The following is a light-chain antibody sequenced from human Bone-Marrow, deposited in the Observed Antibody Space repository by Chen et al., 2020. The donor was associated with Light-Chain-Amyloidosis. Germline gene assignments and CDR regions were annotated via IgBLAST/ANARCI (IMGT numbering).Light chain of an antibody. J-gene: IGLJ2*01. Sequence: SYELTQPPSVSVSPGQTARITCSGDDLPTKYAYWYQQKPGQAPVLVVHRDTERPSGISGPVSGSSSGTTATLTISGVQAEDEADYHWQSADSSGTYEVIFGGGTKLTVL. CDR2: RDT. V-gene: IGLV3-25*03. CDR3: QSADSSGTYEVI. CDR1: DLPTKY.